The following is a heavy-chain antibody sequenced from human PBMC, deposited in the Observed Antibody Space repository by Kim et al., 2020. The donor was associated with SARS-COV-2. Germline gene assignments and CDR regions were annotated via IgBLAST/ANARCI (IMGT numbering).Heavy chain of an antibody. CDR1: GGTFSSYR. CDR3: ARVGPLTLVRGRAFYYDHG. V-gene: IGHV1-69*13. D-gene: IGHD3-10*01. Sequence: SVKVSCKASGGTFSSYRINWVRQAPGHGLEWMGGIIPMFGTVNYEERFKGRVTITADESTSTAYMELRSLRSEDSAEYYCARVGPLTLVRGRAFYYDHG. J-gene: IGHJ6*01. CDR2: IIPMFGTV.